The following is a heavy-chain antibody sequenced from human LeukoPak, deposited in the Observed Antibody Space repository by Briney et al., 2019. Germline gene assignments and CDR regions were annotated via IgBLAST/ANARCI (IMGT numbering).Heavy chain of an antibody. V-gene: IGHV3-74*01. D-gene: IGHD2-15*01. CDR3: ARAVGGLLDY. CDR2: VSSDGATT. J-gene: IGHJ4*02. CDR1: GFTLSNYW. Sequence: GGSLRLSCAVSGFTLSNYWIHWVRHAPGKGLVWVSLVSSDGATTTYADSVKGRFTISRDNVKSTVYLQMSSLRAEDTAVYYCARAVGGLLDYWGQGTLVTVSS.